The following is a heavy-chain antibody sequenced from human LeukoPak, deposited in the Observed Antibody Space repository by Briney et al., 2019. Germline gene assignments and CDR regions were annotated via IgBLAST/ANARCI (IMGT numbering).Heavy chain of an antibody. CDR2: MNPNSGNT. J-gene: IGHJ6*03. CDR3: ARGRGYCSGASCYDASFYYYMDV. CDR1: GYTFTSYD. D-gene: IGHD2-2*01. V-gene: IGHV1-8*01. Sequence: ASVKVSCKASGYTFTSYDINWVRQATGQGLEWMGWMNPNSGNTGYAQKFQGRVTITRNTSITTAHMELSSLRSEDTAVYYCARGRGYCSGASCYDASFYYYMDVWGKGTTVTVSS.